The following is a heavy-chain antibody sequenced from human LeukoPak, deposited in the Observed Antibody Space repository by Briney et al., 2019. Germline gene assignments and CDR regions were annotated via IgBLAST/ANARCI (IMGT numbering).Heavy chain of an antibody. J-gene: IGHJ4*02. V-gene: IGHV1-2*02. CDR2: INPNSGGT. Sequence: ASVKVSCKASGYTLTGYYMHWVQQAPGQGLKWMEWINPNSGGTNYAQKFQGRVTMTRDTSISTAYLELSRLRSDDTAVYYCARAPPYCGGDCPSPFDYWGQGTLVTVSS. D-gene: IGHD2-21*01. CDR1: GYTLTGYY. CDR3: ARAPPYCGGDCPSPFDY.